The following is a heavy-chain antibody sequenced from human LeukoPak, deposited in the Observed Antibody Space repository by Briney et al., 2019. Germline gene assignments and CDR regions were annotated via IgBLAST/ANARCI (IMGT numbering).Heavy chain of an antibody. D-gene: IGHD6-19*01. V-gene: IGHV1-18*01. J-gene: IGHJ4*02. CDR2: SSPYNGNT. CDR3: ARGGNSGWRTPNDDY. Sequence: ASVKVSCKASGYTFTRYGITWVRQAPGQGLEWMGWSSPYNGNTNYAQKFQGRVTMTTDTSTSTVYMELRSLRSGHTAVYYCARGGNSGWRTPNDDYWGQGTLVIVSS. CDR1: GYTFTRYG.